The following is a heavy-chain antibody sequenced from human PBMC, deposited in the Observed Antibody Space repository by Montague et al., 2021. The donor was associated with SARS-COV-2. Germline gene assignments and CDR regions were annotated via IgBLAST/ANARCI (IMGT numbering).Heavy chain of an antibody. CDR2: IGTAGDT. CDR3: ARGVYDYSNYVNWFDP. J-gene: IGHJ5*02. D-gene: IGHD4-11*01. V-gene: IGHV3-13*04. CDR1: GFTFRSYD. Sequence: SLRLSCAASGFTFRSYDTHWVRQATGKGLEWVSAIGTAGDTYYPGSVKGRFTISRENAKNSLYLQMNSLRAGDTAVYYCARGVYDYSNYVNWFDPWGQGTLVTVSS.